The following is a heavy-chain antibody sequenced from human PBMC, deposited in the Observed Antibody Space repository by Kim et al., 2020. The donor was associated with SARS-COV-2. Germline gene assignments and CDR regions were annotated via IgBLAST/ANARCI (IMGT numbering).Heavy chain of an antibody. D-gene: IGHD3-3*01. CDR1: GGSISSSSYY. CDR2: IYYSGST. V-gene: IGHV4-39*07. J-gene: IGHJ6*02. CDR3: ARDIVNYDFWSGFGTYGMDV. Sequence: SEILSLTCTVSGGSISSSSYYWGWIRQPPGKGLEWIGSIYYSGSTYYNPSLKSRVTISVDTSKNQFSLKLSSVTAADTAVYYCARDIVNYDFWSGFGTYGMDVWGQGTTVTVSS.